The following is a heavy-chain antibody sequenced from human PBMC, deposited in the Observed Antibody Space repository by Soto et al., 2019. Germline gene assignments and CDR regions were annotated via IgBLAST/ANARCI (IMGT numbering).Heavy chain of an antibody. V-gene: IGHV1-45*02. Sequence: GASVKVSCKASGYTFTYCSLHWLQQAPGQGLERMRWITLYNGNTNYAKKFQGRVTITRDMSLRTAYIELSSLRSEDSAVYYWARHIVVVVAVIQDPWGQGTLVTVSS. CDR1: GYTFTYCS. CDR2: ITLYNGNT. D-gene: IGHD2-15*01. J-gene: IGHJ5*02. CDR3: ARHIVVVVAVIQDP.